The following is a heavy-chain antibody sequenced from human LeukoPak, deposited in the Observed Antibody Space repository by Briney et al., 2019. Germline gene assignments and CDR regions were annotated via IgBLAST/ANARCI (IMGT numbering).Heavy chain of an antibody. V-gene: IGHV1-2*02. CDR2: INPNSGGT. D-gene: IGHD4-17*01. CDR1: GYTFTDYY. Sequence: ASVKVSCEASGYTFTDYYMHWVRQAPGQGLEWMGWINPNSGGTNYAQKFQGRVTMTRDTSISTAYMELSRLRSDDTAVYYCARVDTVTTGFDPWGQGTLVTVSS. J-gene: IGHJ5*02. CDR3: ARVDTVTTGFDP.